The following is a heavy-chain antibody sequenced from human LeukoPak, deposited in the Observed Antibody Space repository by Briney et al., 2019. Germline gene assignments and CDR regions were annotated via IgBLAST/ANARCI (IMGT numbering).Heavy chain of an antibody. CDR1: GFTFNTYS. CDR3: ARDVTGTTFDS. J-gene: IGHJ5*01. Sequence: PGGSLRLSCSASGFTFNTYSMNWVRQAPGKGLEWVSSISSSSYDIYYADSVKCRFTISRDNAQSSLYLQMNSLRAEDTAVYYCARDVTGTTFDSWGQGTLVTVSS. CDR2: ISSSSYDI. V-gene: IGHV3-21*06. D-gene: IGHD1-7*01.